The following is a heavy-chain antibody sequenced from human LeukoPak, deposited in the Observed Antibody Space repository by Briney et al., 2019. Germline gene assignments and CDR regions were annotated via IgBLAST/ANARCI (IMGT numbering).Heavy chain of an antibody. CDR3: IRDWRNLAFDH. J-gene: IGHJ4*01. CDR2: IRSDGSTT. D-gene: IGHD3-3*01. Sequence: AGGSLTLSCVESRFTFSNFWMHWVRHAPGKGLVWVSRIRSDGSTTNYADSVKGRFTISRDNAKNTLYLQMNSLRAEDTAVYFCIRDWRNLAFDHWGHGTLVTVSS. V-gene: IGHV3-74*01. CDR1: RFTFSNFW.